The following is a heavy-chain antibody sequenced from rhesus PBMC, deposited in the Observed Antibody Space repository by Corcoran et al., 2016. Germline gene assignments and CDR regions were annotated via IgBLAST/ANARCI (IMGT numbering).Heavy chain of an antibody. CDR1: GFTFSDSY. Sequence: EVQLVESGGGLAKPGGSLRLSCAASGFTFSDSYIDWVRQAPGKGVEWVTDMSNCAGNKWDADCGKGRITISRENAKNTLYVQRNSRRAEDTAFYYCARDMLGSSDGLDSWGQGVVVTISS. CDR3: ARDMLGSSDGLDS. CDR2: MSNCAGNK. D-gene: IGHD4-29*01. V-gene: IGHV3-178*01. J-gene: IGHJ6*01.